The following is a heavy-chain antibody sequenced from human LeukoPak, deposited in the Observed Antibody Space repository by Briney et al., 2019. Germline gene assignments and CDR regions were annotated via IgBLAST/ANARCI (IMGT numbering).Heavy chain of an antibody. CDR2: IKQDGSEK. Sequence: GGSLRLSCAASGFTFSSYWMSWVRQAPGKGLERVANIKQDGSEKYYVDSVKGRFTISRDNAKNPLYLQMNSLRAEDTAVYYCARLYYDILTGYYDYFDYWGQGTLVTVSS. CDR3: ARLYYDILTGYYDYFDY. J-gene: IGHJ4*02. V-gene: IGHV3-7*03. CDR1: GFTFSSYW. D-gene: IGHD3-9*01.